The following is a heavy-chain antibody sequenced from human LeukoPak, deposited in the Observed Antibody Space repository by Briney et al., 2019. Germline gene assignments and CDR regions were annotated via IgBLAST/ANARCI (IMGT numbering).Heavy chain of an antibody. D-gene: IGHD5-24*01. Sequence: GGSLRLSCEASEFIFSTYDMHWVRQAPGKGLEWGAVIWYDGSNKHYADSVKGRFTISRDNSKNTLYLQMNSLRAEDTAVYYCARDRWSLDYWGQGTLVTVSS. V-gene: IGHV3-33*08. J-gene: IGHJ4*02. CDR2: IWYDGSNK. CDR3: ARDRWSLDY. CDR1: EFIFSTYD.